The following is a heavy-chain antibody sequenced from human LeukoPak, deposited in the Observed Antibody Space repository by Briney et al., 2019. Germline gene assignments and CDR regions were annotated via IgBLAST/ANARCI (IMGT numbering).Heavy chain of an antibody. CDR2: ISGSGGST. J-gene: IGHJ4*02. CDR3: AKGGYCSSTSCYPPTD. Sequence: GGSLRLSCAASGLIVSSNYMSWARQAPGKGLEWVSAISGSGGSTYYADSVKGRFTISRDNSKNTLYLQMDSLRAEDTAVYYCAKGGYCSSTSCYPPTDWGQGTLVTVSS. V-gene: IGHV3-23*01. D-gene: IGHD2-2*01. CDR1: GLIVSSNY.